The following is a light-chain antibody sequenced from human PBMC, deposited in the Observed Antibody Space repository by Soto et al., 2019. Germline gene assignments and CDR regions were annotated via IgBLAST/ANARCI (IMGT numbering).Light chain of an antibody. Sequence: QSVLTQPPSVSGAPGQRVTISCTGSSSNIGAGYDVHWYQQLPGTAPKLLIYGNSNRPSGVPDRFSGSKSGTSASLAITGLQAEDEADYYCQSYDSSLSAYVVFGGGTKETVL. CDR1: SSNIGAGYD. CDR2: GNS. J-gene: IGLJ2*01. V-gene: IGLV1-40*01. CDR3: QSYDSSLSAYVV.